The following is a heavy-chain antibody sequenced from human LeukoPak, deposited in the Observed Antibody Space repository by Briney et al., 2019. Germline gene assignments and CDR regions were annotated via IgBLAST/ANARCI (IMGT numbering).Heavy chain of an antibody. J-gene: IGHJ3*02. V-gene: IGHV1-69*13. CDR3: ARVLRYFDWLLAAGAFYI. CDR1: GGTFSSYA. Sequence: ASVKVSCKASGGTFSSYAISWVRQAPGQGLEWMGGIIPNYGTANYAQKFQGRVTITADESTSTAYMELSSLRSEDTAVYYCARVLRYFDWLLAAGAFYIWGQGTMVTVSS. D-gene: IGHD3-9*01. CDR2: IIPNYGTA.